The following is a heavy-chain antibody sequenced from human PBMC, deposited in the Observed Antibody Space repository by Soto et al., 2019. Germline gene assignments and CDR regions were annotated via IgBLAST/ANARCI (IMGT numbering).Heavy chain of an antibody. V-gene: IGHV1-18*01. D-gene: IGHD3-22*01. CDR2: ISAYTGNT. CDR1: GDTFSTYG. CDR3: ARAPYYDSSGYYFDY. J-gene: IGHJ4*02. Sequence: GASVKVSCKASGDTFSTYGISWVRQAPGQGLEWMGWISAYTGNTDYAQKLQGRVTMTTDTSTRTAYMELRSLRSDDTAVYYCARAPYYDSSGYYFDYWGQGTLVTVS.